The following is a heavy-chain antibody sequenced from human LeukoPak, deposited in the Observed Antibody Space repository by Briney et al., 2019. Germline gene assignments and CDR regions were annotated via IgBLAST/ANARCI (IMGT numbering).Heavy chain of an antibody. D-gene: IGHD5-12*01. CDR1: GYTFTSYG. CDR2: ISAYNGNT. J-gene: IGHJ4*02. CDR3: ARVRYVATGDPYYFDY. Sequence: ASVKVSCKASGYTFTSYGIIWVRQAPGQGLEWMGWISAYNGNTNYAQKLQGRVTMTTDTSTSTAYMELRSLRSDDTAVYYCARVRYVATGDPYYFDYWGQGTLVTVSS. V-gene: IGHV1-18*01.